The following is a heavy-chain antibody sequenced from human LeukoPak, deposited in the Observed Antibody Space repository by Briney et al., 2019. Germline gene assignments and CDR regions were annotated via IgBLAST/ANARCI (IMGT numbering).Heavy chain of an antibody. J-gene: IGHJ3*02. CDR3: ARDMGNFGGNAVDAFDI. D-gene: IGHD4-23*01. V-gene: IGHV1-2*02. Sequence: ASVKVSCKASGYIFTDYYIHWVRQAPGQGLEWMGCINPRSGRTVYTEKFQARRTLTRDTSVNTVDLELSRLRSDDTAVYYCARDMGNFGGNAVDAFDIWGQGTMVTVSS. CDR2: INPRSGRT. CDR1: GYIFTDYY.